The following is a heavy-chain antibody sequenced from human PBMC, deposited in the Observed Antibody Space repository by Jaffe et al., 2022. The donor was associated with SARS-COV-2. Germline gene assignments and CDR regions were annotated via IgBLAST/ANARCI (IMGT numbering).Heavy chain of an antibody. Sequence: EVQLLESGGGLVQPGGSLRLSCAASGFTFSSYAMSWVRQAPGKGLEWVSAISGSGGSTYYADSVKGRFTISRDNSKNTLYLQMNSLRAEDTAVYYCAKAELVAAGDYYYYGMDVWGQGTTVTVSS. CDR2: ISGSGGST. CDR1: GFTFSSYA. J-gene: IGHJ6*02. CDR3: AKAELVAAGDYYYYGMDV. D-gene: IGHD2-15*01. V-gene: IGHV3-23*01.